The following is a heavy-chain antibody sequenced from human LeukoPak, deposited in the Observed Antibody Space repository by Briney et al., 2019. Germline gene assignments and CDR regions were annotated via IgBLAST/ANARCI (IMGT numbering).Heavy chain of an antibody. J-gene: IGHJ6*02. Sequence: GGSLRLSWAVYGFTLSSYEMNSVSQAPGKGLEWISYISGSGSTIYDADSVKGRFTVSRDNPKNSLHLQMNSLRAEDTAVYYCARIHPYYYGSGSYLMGYYYFGMDVWGQGTTVTVSS. V-gene: IGHV3-48*03. D-gene: IGHD3-10*01. CDR3: ARIHPYYYGSGSYLMGYYYFGMDV. CDR1: GFTLSSYE. CDR2: ISGSGSTI.